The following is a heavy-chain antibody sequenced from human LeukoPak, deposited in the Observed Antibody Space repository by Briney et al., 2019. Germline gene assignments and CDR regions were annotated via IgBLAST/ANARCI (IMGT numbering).Heavy chain of an antibody. CDR1: GGSFSGYY. J-gene: IGHJ6*03. CDR3: ARIEDSSGYYWYYYYMDV. CDR2: INHSGST. Sequence: SETLSLTCAVYGGSFSGYYWSWIRQPPGKGLEWIGEINHSGSTNYNPSLKSRVTISVDTSKTQFSLKLSSVTAADTAVYYCARIEDSSGYYWYYYYMDVWGKGTTVTVSS. D-gene: IGHD3-22*01. V-gene: IGHV4-34*01.